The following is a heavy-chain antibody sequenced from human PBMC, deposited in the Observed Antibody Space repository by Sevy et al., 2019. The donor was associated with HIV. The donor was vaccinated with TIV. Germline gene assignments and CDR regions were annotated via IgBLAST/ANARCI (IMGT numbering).Heavy chain of an antibody. CDR2: IYYSGST. D-gene: IGHD3-16*01. CDR3: AQGPPHYENWFDP. Sequence: SETLSLTCTVSGGSISSGDYYWSWIRQPPGKGLEWIGYIYYSGSTYYNPSLKSRVTISVDTSKNQYSLKLSSETAAETALTSCAQGPPHYENWFDPWGQGTLVTVSS. V-gene: IGHV4-30-4*01. CDR1: GGSISSGDYY. J-gene: IGHJ5*02.